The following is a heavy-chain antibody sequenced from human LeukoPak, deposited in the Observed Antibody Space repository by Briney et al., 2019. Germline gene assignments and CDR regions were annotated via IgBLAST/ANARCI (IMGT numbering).Heavy chain of an antibody. Sequence: GGSLRLSCAASGFTFSSYGMHWVRQAPGKGLEWVAFIRYDGSNKYYADSVKGRFTISRDNSKNTLYLQMNSLRAEDTAVYYCAKDLLAAAGSGWFDPWGQGTLVTVSS. CDR1: GFTFSSYG. J-gene: IGHJ5*02. CDR2: IRYDGSNK. D-gene: IGHD6-13*01. CDR3: AKDLLAAAGSGWFDP. V-gene: IGHV3-30*02.